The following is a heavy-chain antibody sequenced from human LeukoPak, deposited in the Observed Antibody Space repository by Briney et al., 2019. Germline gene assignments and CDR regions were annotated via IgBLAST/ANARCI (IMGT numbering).Heavy chain of an antibody. CDR1: GDSISSYY. V-gene: IGHV4-59*01. D-gene: IGHD4-17*01. J-gene: IGHJ4*02. CDR2: INYSGNT. Sequence: SETPSLTCTVSGDSISSYYWSWIRQPPGKGLEWMGYINYSGNTNYNPSLKSRVTISVDTSKNQFSLRLTSVTAADTAVYYCAREGRQDYVYFDCWGQGTLVTVSS. CDR3: AREGRQDYVYFDC.